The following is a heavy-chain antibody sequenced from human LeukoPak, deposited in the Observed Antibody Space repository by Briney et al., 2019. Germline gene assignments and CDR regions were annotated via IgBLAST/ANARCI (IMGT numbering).Heavy chain of an antibody. D-gene: IGHD3-22*01. CDR2: ISSSSSYT. CDR1: GFTFSDYY. V-gene: IGHV3-11*03. CDR3: ARSYYYDSKRFDP. J-gene: IGHJ5*02. Sequence: PGGSLRLSCAASGFTFSDYYMSWIRQAPGKGLEWVSYISSSSSYTNYADSVKGRFTISRDNAKNSLYLQMNSLRAEDTAVYYCARSYYYDSKRFDPWGQGTLVTVSS.